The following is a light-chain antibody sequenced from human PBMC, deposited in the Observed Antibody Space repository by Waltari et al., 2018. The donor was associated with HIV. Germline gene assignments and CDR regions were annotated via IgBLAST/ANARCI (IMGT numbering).Light chain of an antibody. CDR2: EVS. V-gene: IGLV2-14*03. CDR3: SSYTNRDTVV. CDR1: SSDVGGYQY. Sequence: QSALSQPASVSGSFGQSITIPCTGTSSDVGGYQYVSWYQQQPGKAPKLLSSEVSNRPSGVSSRFSGSKSGNTASLTIFWLQAEDEADYYCSSYTNRDTVVFGGGTKLTVV. J-gene: IGLJ2*01.